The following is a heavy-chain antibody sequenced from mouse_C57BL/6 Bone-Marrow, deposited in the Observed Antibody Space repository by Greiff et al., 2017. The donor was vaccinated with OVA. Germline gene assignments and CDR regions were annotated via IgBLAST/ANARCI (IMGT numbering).Heavy chain of an antibody. CDR1: GFSLTSYG. CDR2: IWRGGST. V-gene: IGHV2-5*01. D-gene: IGHD2-4*01. J-gene: IGHJ1*03. Sequence: QVQLQQSGPGLVQPSQSLSITCTVSGFSLTSYGVHWVRQSPGKGLEWLGVIWRGGSTDYNAAFMSRLSITKDNSKSQVFFKMNSLQADDTAIYYCAKGDYDGHWYFDVWGTGTTVTVSS. CDR3: AKGDYDGHWYFDV.